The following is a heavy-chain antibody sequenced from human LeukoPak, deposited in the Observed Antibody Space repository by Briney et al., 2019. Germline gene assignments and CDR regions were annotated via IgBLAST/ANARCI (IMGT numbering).Heavy chain of an antibody. CDR2: IYYRGST. J-gene: IGHJ4*02. CDR1: GGSISSYY. D-gene: IGHD2-15*01. CDR3: ASKVAYCSGGSCYGYFDY. Sequence: SETLSLTCTVSGGSISSYYWSWIRQPPGKGLEWIGYIYYRGSTNYNPSLKSRVTISVDTSKNQFSLKLSSVTAADTAMYYCASKVAYCSGGSCYGYFDYWGQGTLVTVSS. V-gene: IGHV4-59*08.